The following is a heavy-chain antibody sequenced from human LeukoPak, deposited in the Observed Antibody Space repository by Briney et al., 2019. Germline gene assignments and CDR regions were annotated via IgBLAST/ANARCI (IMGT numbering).Heavy chain of an antibody. J-gene: IGHJ4*02. D-gene: IGHD5-24*01. CDR2: ISSSGSTI. Sequence: GGSLRLSCAASGFTFSSYGMHWVRQAPGKGLEWVSYISSSGSTIYYADSVKGRFTISRDNAKNSLYLQMNSLRAEDTAVYYCARARVDGYNGESDYWGQGTLVTVSS. CDR1: GFTFSSYG. CDR3: ARARVDGYNGESDY. V-gene: IGHV3-48*04.